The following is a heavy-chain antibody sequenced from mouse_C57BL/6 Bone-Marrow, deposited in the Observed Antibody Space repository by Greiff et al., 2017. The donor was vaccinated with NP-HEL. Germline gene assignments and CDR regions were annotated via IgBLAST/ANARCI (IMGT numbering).Heavy chain of an antibody. V-gene: IGHV5-4*03. CDR2: ISDGGSYT. J-gene: IGHJ2*01. D-gene: IGHD2-1*01. CDR3: ARGEGNYDFDY. CDR1: GFTFSSYA. Sequence: EVKLVESGGGLVKPGGSLKLSCAASGFTFSSYAMSWVRQTPEKRLEWVATISDGGSYTYYPDNVKGRFTISRDNAKNNLYLQMSHLKSEDTAMYYCARGEGNYDFDYWGQGTTLTVSS.